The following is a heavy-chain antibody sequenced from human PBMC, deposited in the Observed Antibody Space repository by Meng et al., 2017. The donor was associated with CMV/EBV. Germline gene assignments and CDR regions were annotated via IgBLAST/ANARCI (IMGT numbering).Heavy chain of an antibody. D-gene: IGHD2-2*01. V-gene: IGHV3-21*01. Sequence: GGSLRLSCAASGFTVSSNYMNWVRQAPGKGLEWVSSISSSSSYIYYADSVKGRFTISRDNAKNSLYLQMNSLRAEDTAVYYCARVNIVVVPAAIDGSSFSYYGMDVWGQGTTVTVSS. CDR3: ARVNIVVVPAAIDGSSFSYYGMDV. CDR1: GFTVSSNY. J-gene: IGHJ6*02. CDR2: ISSSSSYI.